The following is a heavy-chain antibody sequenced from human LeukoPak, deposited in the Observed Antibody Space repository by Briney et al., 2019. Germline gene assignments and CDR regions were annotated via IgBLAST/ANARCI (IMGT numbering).Heavy chain of an antibody. V-gene: IGHV3-13*01. CDR2: TGTAGDT. Sequence: PGGSLRLSCAASGFTFSTYDLHWVRQTTGKGLEWVSATGTAGDTWYSGSVKGRFTISRENAKSSMYLQMNSLRAGDTAVYYCARQNRNGFDYWGQGTLVTVSS. D-gene: IGHD2-8*01. J-gene: IGHJ4*02. CDR3: ARQNRNGFDY. CDR1: GFTFSTYD.